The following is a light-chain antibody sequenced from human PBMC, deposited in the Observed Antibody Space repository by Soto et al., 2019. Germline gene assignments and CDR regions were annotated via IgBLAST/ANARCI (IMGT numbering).Light chain of an antibody. J-gene: IGKJ5*01. CDR2: GAF. CDR3: QQRNTWPPVT. CDR1: PSVPNY. V-gene: IGKV3-11*01. Sequence: EIALTQSPATLSLSPGERATLSCRASPSVPNYVAWYQQKPGQAPRLLIYGAFNRATGIPARFSGSGSGADFTLTISSLVPEDFAIYYCQQRNTWPPVTFGQGTRLEIK.